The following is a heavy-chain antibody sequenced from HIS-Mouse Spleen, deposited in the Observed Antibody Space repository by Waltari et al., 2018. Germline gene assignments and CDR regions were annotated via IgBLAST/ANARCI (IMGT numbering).Heavy chain of an antibody. J-gene: IGHJ4*02. V-gene: IGHV3-53*02. CDR2: NYRGGRN. D-gene: IGHD3-10*01. CDR1: GFTFSSNY. CDR3: ARHYYYGSGSYYFDY. Sequence: EVQLVETGGGLIQPGGSLRLSCAASGFTFSSNYMSWVRQAPGKGLVRVSVNYRGGRNYYADAVKGRFTISRDNSKNTLYLQMNSLRAEDTAVYYCARHYYYGSGSYYFDYWGQGTLVTVSS.